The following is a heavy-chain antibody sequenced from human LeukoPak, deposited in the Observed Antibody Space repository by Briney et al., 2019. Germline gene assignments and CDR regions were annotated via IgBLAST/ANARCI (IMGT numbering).Heavy chain of an antibody. CDR3: ARNQAVASNRGAFDV. Sequence: SETLSLTCTVSGYSISNSNWWGWIRQPPGKGLEWIGYIYYSGSAYYNASLKSRVTLSVDSSKNQFSLELSSVTAVDMAIYYCARNQAVASNRGAFDVWGQGTMVIVSS. CDR2: IYYSGSA. J-gene: IGHJ3*01. V-gene: IGHV4-28*01. CDR1: GYSISNSNW. D-gene: IGHD6-19*01.